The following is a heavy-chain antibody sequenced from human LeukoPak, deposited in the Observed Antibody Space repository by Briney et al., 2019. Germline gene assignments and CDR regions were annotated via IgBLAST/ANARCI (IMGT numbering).Heavy chain of an antibody. Sequence: GSLRLFCAASGFTFRNYWMSWVRQAPGRGLEWVANIKQDASVKYYVDSVKGRFTISRENAKNSVYLQVNSLRAEDTALYYCARIGYSSSSFDYWGQGTLVTVSS. V-gene: IGHV3-7*01. D-gene: IGHD6-6*01. J-gene: IGHJ4*02. CDR1: GFTFRNYW. CDR3: ARIGYSSSSFDY. CDR2: IKQDASVK.